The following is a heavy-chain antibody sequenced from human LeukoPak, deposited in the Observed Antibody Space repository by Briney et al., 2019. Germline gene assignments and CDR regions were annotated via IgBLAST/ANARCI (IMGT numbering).Heavy chain of an antibody. Sequence: ASVKVSCKASGYTFTDHYMHWVRQAPGQGLEWMGRIIPILGIANYAQKFQGRVTITADKSTSTAYMELSSLRSEDTAVYYCARPDSSGRDYWGQGTLVTVSS. V-gene: IGHV1-69*02. D-gene: IGHD6-19*01. CDR3: ARPDSSGRDY. CDR1: GYTFTDHY. CDR2: IIPILGIA. J-gene: IGHJ4*02.